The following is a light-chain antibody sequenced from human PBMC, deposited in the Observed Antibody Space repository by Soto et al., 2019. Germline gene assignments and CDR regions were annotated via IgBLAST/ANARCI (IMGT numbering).Light chain of an antibody. Sequence: EIVLTPSPGTLSLSPGERATLSCRASQSVSSSYLAWYQQKPGQAPRLLIYGASSRATGIPDRFSGSGSGTEYTLTISNLQAEDFAVYYCQQFNNWPHTFGQGTRLEIK. CDR2: GAS. CDR1: QSVSSSY. CDR3: QQFNNWPHT. V-gene: IGKV3-20*01. J-gene: IGKJ5*01.